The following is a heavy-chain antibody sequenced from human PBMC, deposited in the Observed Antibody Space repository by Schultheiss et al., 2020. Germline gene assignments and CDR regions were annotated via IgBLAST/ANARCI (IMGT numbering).Heavy chain of an antibody. CDR2: ISYDGSNK. CDR1: GFTFSSYA. CDR3: ARGRFGVRNYYYYMDV. D-gene: IGHD3-3*01. V-gene: IGHV3-30-3*01. J-gene: IGHJ6*03. Sequence: GESLKISCAASGFTFSSYAMHWVRQAPGKGLEWVAVISYDGSNKYYADSVKGRFTISRDNSKNTLYLQMNSLRAEDTAVYYCARGRFGVRNYYYYMDVWGKGTTVTVSS.